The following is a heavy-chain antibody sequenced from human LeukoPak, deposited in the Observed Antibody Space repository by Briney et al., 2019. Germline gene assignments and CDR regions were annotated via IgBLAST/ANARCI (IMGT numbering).Heavy chain of an antibody. CDR1: GYTFTDYY. J-gene: IGHJ3*02. CDR2: INPKSGGT. D-gene: IGHD5-24*01. V-gene: IGHV1-2*02. CDR3: ARDLAFGEMVTNRGAFDI. Sequence: GASVKVSCKASGYTFTDYYMHWVRQAPGQGLELMGWINPKSGGTNYAQKFQGRVTMTRDTSISTAYMALSRLRSDDTAVFYCARDLAFGEMVTNRGAFDIWGQGTMVTVSS.